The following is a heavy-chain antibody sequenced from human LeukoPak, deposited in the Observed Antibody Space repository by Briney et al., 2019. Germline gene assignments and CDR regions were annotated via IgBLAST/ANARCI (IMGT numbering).Heavy chain of an antibody. J-gene: IGHJ3*02. CDR1: GFTFNNYA. CDR3: ANAIGWSAMIEGAFDI. Sequence: GGSLRLSCAASGFTFNNYAMTWVRQAPGKGLEWVSAISGSGGSTYYADSVKGRFTISRDNSKNTLYLQMNSLRAEDTAVYYCANAIGWSAMIEGAFDIWGQGTMVTVSS. V-gene: IGHV3-23*01. CDR2: ISGSGGST. D-gene: IGHD3-22*01.